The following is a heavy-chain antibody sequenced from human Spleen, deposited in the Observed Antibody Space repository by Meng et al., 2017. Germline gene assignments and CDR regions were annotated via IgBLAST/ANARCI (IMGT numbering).Heavy chain of an antibody. D-gene: IGHD1-26*01. J-gene: IGHJ5*02. CDR2: IYYSGST. CDR1: GGSISSGDYY. V-gene: IGHV4-30-4*01. CDR3: VRSRAWVRTGFDP. Sequence: QVQLQESGPGLVKPSQTLSLTCTVSGGSISSGDYYWSWIRQPPGRGLEWIGYIYYSGSTYYNPSLRSRVTISVDTSKNQFSLELTSVTAADTAVYYCVRSRAWVRTGFDPWGQGTLVTVSS.